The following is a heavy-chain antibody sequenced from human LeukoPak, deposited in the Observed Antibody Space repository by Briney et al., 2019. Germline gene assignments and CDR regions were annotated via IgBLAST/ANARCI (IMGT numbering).Heavy chain of an antibody. Sequence: GGSLRLSCAASGFTSDDYAMHWVRQVPGKGLEWVSGISWNNDIKGYADSVKGRFTISRDSAKSSLYLQMNSLRTEDTAVYYCTRSPYHYYMDVWGKGTTVTVSS. J-gene: IGHJ6*03. CDR2: ISWNNDIK. CDR1: GFTSDDYA. D-gene: IGHD2-21*01. CDR3: TRSPYHYYMDV. V-gene: IGHV3-9*02.